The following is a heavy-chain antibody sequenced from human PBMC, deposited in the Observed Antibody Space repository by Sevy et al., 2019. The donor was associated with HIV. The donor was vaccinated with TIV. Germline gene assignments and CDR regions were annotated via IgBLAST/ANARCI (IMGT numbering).Heavy chain of an antibody. D-gene: IGHD3-22*01. V-gene: IGHV3-30*04. CDR3: ARDNYYDSSGYYP. CDR1: GFTFSSYA. Sequence: GESLKISCAASGFTFSSYAMHWVRQAPGKGLEWVAVISYDGSNKYYADSVKGRFTISRDNSKNTLYLQMNSLRAEDTAVYYCARDNYYDSSGYYPWGQGTLVTVSS. J-gene: IGHJ5*02. CDR2: ISYDGSNK.